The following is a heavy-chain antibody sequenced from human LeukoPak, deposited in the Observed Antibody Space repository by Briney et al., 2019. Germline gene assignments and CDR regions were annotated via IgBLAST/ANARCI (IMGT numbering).Heavy chain of an antibody. CDR3: ARAQYCGGDCYWSFDY. V-gene: IGHV3-48*02. J-gene: IGHJ4*02. CDR1: GFTVSSNY. CDR2: ISGSSTTI. D-gene: IGHD2-21*02. Sequence: GGSLRLSCAASGFTVSSNYMSWVRQAPGKGLEWVSYISGSSTTIYYADSVKGRFTISRDNAKNSLYLQMNSLRDEDTAVYYCARAQYCGGDCYWSFDYWGQGTLVTVSS.